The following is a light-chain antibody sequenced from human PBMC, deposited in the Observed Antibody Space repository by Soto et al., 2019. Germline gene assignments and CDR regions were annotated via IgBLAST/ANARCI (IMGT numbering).Light chain of an antibody. CDR1: SSNIGSNY. V-gene: IGLV1-47*01. J-gene: IGLJ1*01. Sequence: QSVLTQPPSASGTPGQRVTISCSGSSSNIGSNYVYWYQQLPGTAPKLLIYRNNQRPSGVPDRFSGSKSGTSASLAISGLRSEDEADYYCQSYDSSLNGYVFGTGTKLTVL. CDR3: QSYDSSLNGYV. CDR2: RNN.